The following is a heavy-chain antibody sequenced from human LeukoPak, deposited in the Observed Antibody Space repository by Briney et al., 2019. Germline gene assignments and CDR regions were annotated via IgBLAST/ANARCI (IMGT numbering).Heavy chain of an antibody. Sequence: GGSLRLSCAASGFTFSSYAMSWVRQAPGKGLEWVSAISGSGGSTYYADSVKGRFTISRDNSKNTLYLQMNSLRAEDTAVYYCAKVVGATVLYYYYMDAWGKGTTVTISS. CDR2: ISGSGGST. V-gene: IGHV3-23*01. CDR3: AKVVGATVLYYYYMDA. J-gene: IGHJ6*03. CDR1: GFTFSSYA. D-gene: IGHD1-26*01.